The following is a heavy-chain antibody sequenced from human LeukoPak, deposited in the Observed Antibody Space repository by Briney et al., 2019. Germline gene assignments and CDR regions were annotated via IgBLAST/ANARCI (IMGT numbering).Heavy chain of an antibody. V-gene: IGHV1-18*01. CDR3: ARELIYSASSFAFDV. CDR1: GHSFPRHG. CDR2: SSSYNGKT. D-gene: IGHD2-21*01. Sequence: ASVKVSCKSSGHSFPRHGISWKRQGTGRGLEPMSWSSSYNGKTNYALKVQGRVTVTTDTSTNTAYMELRSLRSDDTAVYYCARELIYSASSFAFDVWGQGTMVTVYS. J-gene: IGHJ3*01.